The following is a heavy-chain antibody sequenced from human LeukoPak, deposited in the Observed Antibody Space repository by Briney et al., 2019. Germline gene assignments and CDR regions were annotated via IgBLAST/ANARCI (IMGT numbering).Heavy chain of an antibody. CDR3: AKAQEYSSSSPGY. J-gene: IGHJ4*02. V-gene: IGHV3-23*01. CDR2: ISGSGGST. D-gene: IGHD6-6*01. Sequence: GGSLRLSCAASGFTFSSYAMSWVRQAPGKGLEWVSAISGSGGSTYYTDSVKGRFTISRDNSKNTLYLQMNSLRAEDTAVYYCAKAQEYSSSSPGYWGQGTLVTVSS. CDR1: GFTFSSYA.